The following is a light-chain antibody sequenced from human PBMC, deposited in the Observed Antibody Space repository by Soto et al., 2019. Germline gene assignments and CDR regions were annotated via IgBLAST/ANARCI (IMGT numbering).Light chain of an antibody. V-gene: IGKV3-20*01. Sequence: EIVLTQSPGALSLSPGERATLSCRASQTASSSHLAWYQQKPGQAPRLVIHGASTRATGIPDRFSGSGSGTDFTLTISRLEPEDFAVYYCQQYYISRTFGQGTKVDIK. CDR1: QTASSSH. CDR2: GAS. J-gene: IGKJ1*01. CDR3: QQYYISRT.